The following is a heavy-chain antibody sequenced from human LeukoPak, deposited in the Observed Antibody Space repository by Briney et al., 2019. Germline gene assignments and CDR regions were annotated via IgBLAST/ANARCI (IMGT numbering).Heavy chain of an antibody. Sequence: GGSLRLSCAASGFTFSSFWMYWVRQAPGKGLVWVSHINSDGSSTRYADSVKGRFTISRDNAKNTLYLQMNSLRAEDTAVYYCARGVLGDFDAWGQGTPVTVSS. CDR3: ARGVLGDFDA. D-gene: IGHD3-16*01. CDR2: INSDGSST. J-gene: IGHJ4*02. V-gene: IGHV3-74*01. CDR1: GFTFSSFW.